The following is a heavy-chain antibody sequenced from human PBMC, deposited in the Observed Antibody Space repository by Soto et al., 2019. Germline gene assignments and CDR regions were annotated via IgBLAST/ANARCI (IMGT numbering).Heavy chain of an antibody. CDR2: IDPTSGAT. Sequence: GSSVKVSCKASGYDFTTYYVHWVRQAPGQGLEWMAWIDPTSGATNYAQRFQGRVTMTRDTSISTDYMELTSLRSDDTAVYYCATTSNVIETLDFWG. J-gene: IGHJ4*01. CDR3: ATTSNVIETLDF. D-gene: IGHD2-21*01. V-gene: IGHV1-2*02. CDR1: GYDFTTYY.